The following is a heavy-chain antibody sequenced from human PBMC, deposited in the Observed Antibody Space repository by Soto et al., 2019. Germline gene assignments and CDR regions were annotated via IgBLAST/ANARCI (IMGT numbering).Heavy chain of an antibody. V-gene: IGHV4-39*01. Sequence: SETLSLTCTVSGGXISSSSYYWGWIRQPPGKGLEWIGSIYYSGSTYYNPSLKSRVTISVDTSKNQFSLKLSSVTAADTAVYYCARPSWYCSGGSCYRAFDIWGQGTMVTVSS. CDR2: IYYSGST. CDR3: ARPSWYCSGGSCYRAFDI. D-gene: IGHD2-15*01. CDR1: GGXISSSSYY. J-gene: IGHJ3*02.